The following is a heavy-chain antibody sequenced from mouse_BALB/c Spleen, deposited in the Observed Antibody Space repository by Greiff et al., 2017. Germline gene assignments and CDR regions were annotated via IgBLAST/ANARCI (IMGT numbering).Heavy chain of an antibody. Sequence: EVQGVESGGDLVKPGGSLKLSCAASGFTFSSYGMSWVRQTPDKRLEWVATISSGGSYTYYPDSVKGRFTISRDNAKNTLYLQMSSLKSEDTAMYYCARVEGPFDYWGQGTTLTVSS. V-gene: IGHV5-6*01. J-gene: IGHJ2*01. CDR2: ISSGGSYT. CDR3: ARVEGPFDY. CDR1: GFTFSSYG.